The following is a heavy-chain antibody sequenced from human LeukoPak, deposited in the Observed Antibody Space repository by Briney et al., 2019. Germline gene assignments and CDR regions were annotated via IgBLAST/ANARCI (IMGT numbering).Heavy chain of an antibody. CDR1: GASISSYY. CDR3: ARTTEGGYTYDYFYYYYMDV. D-gene: IGHD5-18*01. V-gene: IGHV4-59*01. Sequence: KSSETLSLTCTVSGASISSYYWSWVRQPPGKGLEWIGYIYYSGSTNYNPFLKSRVTMSVDTSKNQFSLKLNSVTAADTSVYYCARTTEGGYTYDYFYYYYMDVWGKGTTVTISS. J-gene: IGHJ6*03. CDR2: IYYSGST.